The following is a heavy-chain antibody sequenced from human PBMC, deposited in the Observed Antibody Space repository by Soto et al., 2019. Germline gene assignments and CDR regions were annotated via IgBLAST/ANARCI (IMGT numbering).Heavy chain of an antibody. D-gene: IGHD3-10*01. CDR3: ASAAYGSGSYRDYYYYYGMDV. V-gene: IGHV4-31*03. Sequence: SETLSLTCTVSGGSISSGGYYWSWIRQHPGKGLEWIGYIYYSGSTYYNPSLKSRVTISVDTSKNQFSLKLISVTAADTAVYYCASAAYGSGSYRDYYYYYGMDVWGQAITVTVSS. CDR2: IYYSGST. J-gene: IGHJ6*02. CDR1: GGSISSGGYY.